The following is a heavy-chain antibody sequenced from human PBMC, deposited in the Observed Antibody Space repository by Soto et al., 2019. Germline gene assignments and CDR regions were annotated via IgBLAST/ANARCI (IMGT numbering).Heavy chain of an antibody. V-gene: IGHV1-46*01. CDR2: INPSGGST. CDR1: GYTFTSYY. Sequence: ASVKVSCKASGYTFTSYYMHWVRQAPGQGLEWMGIINPSGGSTSYAQKFQGRVTMTRDTSTSTVYMELSSLRSEDTAVYYCARDLVLGESPMGSYYYYYCMDVWGQGTTVTVSS. D-gene: IGHD3-10*01. J-gene: IGHJ6*02. CDR3: ARDLVLGESPMGSYYYYYCMDV.